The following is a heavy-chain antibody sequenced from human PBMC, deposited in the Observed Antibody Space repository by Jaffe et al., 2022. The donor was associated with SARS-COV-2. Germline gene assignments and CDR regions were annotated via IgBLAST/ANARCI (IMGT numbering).Heavy chain of an antibody. CDR2: MNPNSGNT. V-gene: IGHV1-8*01. CDR3: ARHKWLRYFELGDAFDI. J-gene: IGHJ3*02. CDR1: GYTFTSYD. D-gene: IGHD3-9*01. Sequence: QVQLVQSGAEVKKPGASVKVSCKASGYTFTSYDINWVRQATGQGLEWMGWMNPNSGNTGYAQKFQGRVTMTRNTSISTAYMELSSLRSEDTAVYYCARHKWLRYFELGDAFDIWGQGTMVTVSS.